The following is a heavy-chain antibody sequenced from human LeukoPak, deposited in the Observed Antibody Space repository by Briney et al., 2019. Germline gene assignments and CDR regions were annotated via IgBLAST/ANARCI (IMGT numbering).Heavy chain of an antibody. CDR2: ITWNSETL. V-gene: IGHV3-9*01. D-gene: IGHD4-23*01. J-gene: IGHJ3*02. CDR3: AKVRWELHDAFDI. CDR1: GFTFDDYA. Sequence: GRSLRLSCAASGFTFDDYAIHWVRHAPGKGLEWISGITWNSETLDYADSVKGRFTISRDNAKNSLHLQMNSLRPEDTALYYCAKVRWELHDAFDIWGQGTMVTVSS.